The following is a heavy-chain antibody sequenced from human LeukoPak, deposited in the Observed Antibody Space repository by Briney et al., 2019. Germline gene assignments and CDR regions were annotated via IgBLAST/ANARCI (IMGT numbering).Heavy chain of an antibody. Sequence: SVKVSCKASGGTFSSYAISWVRQAPGQGLEWMGRIIPIFGTANYAQKFQGRVTITRNTSISTAYMELSSLRSEDTAVYYCARGRGYCSSTSCYTYWFDPWGQGTLVTVSS. CDR1: GGTFSSYA. CDR2: IIPIFGTA. CDR3: ARGRGYCSSTSCYTYWFDP. V-gene: IGHV1-69*05. D-gene: IGHD2-2*02. J-gene: IGHJ5*02.